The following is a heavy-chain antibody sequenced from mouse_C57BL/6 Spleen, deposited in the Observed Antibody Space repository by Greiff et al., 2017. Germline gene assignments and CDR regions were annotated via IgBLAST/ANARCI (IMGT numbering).Heavy chain of an antibody. D-gene: IGHD6-1*01. J-gene: IGHJ4*01. CDR3: ASSARYYAMDY. CDR2: IDPSDSYT. V-gene: IGHV1-50*01. CDR1: GYTFTSYW. Sequence: VQLQQPGAELVKPGASVKLSCKASGYTFTSYWMQWVKQRPGQGLEWIGEIDPSDSYTNYNQKFKGKATLTVDTSSSTAYMQLSSLTSEDSAVYYCASSARYYAMDYWGQGTSVTVSS.